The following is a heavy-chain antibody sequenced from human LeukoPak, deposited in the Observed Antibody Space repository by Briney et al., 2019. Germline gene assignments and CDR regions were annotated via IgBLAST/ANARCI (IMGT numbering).Heavy chain of an antibody. CDR3: TTEYYDFWSGYYTPAY. V-gene: IGHV3-15*07. CDR2: IKSKTDGGTT. Sequence: PGGSLRLSCAASGFTFSSYAMNWVRQAPGKGLEWVGRIKSKTDGGTTDYAAPVKGRFTISRDDSKNTLYLQMNSLKTEDTAVYYCTTEYYDFWSGYYTPAYWGQGTLVTVSS. D-gene: IGHD3-3*01. CDR1: GFTFSSYA. J-gene: IGHJ4*02.